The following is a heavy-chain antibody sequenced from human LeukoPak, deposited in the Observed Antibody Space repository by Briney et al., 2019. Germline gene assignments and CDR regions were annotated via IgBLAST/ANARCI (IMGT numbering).Heavy chain of an antibody. Sequence: GGSLRLSCAASGFTFSNYWMSWVRQAPGKGLEWVGNIKQDGSDKYYIDSVKGRFTISRDNAKNSLYLQMNSLRAEDTAVYYCARKTVVGSYFDYWGQGNPVTVSS. V-gene: IGHV3-7*03. D-gene: IGHD4-23*01. J-gene: IGHJ4*02. CDR2: IKQDGSDK. CDR3: ARKTVVGSYFDY. CDR1: GFTFSNYW.